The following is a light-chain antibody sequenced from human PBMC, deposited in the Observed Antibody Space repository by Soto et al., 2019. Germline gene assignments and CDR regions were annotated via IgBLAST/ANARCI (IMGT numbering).Light chain of an antibody. J-gene: IGLJ2*01. CDR1: LIGSKT. Sequence: SYELTQPPSVSVSPGQTARITCGGILIGSKTVHWYQQRPGQAPVLVVYDDSDRPSGIPERFSGSNSGNTATLTISRVEAGDEADDYCQVWDSSSDHVVFGGGTKLTVL. CDR3: QVWDSSSDHVV. CDR2: DDS. V-gene: IGLV3-21*02.